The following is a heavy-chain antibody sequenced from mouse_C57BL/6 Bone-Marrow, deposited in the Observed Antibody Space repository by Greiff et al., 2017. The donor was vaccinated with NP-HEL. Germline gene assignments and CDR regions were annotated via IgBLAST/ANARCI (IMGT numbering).Heavy chain of an antibody. CDR2: IYPSSGNT. CDR3: AREGGYGNYGFAY. D-gene: IGHD2-1*01. Sequence: VQLQQSGAELARPGASVKLSCKASGYTFTSYGISWVKQRTGQGLEWIGEIYPSSGNTYYNEKFKGKATLTADKSSSTAYMELRSLTSEDSAVYFCAREGGYGNYGFAYWGQGTLVTVSA. J-gene: IGHJ3*01. CDR1: GYTFTSYG. V-gene: IGHV1-81*01.